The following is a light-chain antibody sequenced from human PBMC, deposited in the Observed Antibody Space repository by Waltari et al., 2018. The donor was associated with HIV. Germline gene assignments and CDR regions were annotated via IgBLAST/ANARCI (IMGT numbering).Light chain of an antibody. CDR3: QQYYTTPFT. CDR1: HGVLDSSNKKNF. Sequence: DIVMIQSPDSLAVSLGARAIIHCKARHGVLDSSNKKNFLAWSQQQPGQPPKLLISWASTRESGVPGRFSGSGSGTDFTLTISSLQAEDVAVYYCQQYYTTPFTFGPGTKVDIK. V-gene: IGKV4-1*01. CDR2: WAS. J-gene: IGKJ3*01.